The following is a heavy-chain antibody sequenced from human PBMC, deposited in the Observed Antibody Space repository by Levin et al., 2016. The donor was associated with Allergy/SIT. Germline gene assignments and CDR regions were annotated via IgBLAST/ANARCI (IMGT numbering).Heavy chain of an antibody. CDR2: IYYSGNT. J-gene: IGHJ4*02. D-gene: IGHD6-13*01. V-gene: IGHV4-39*01. Sequence: SETLSLTCSVSSGSITSSSYYRGWIRQPPGEGLEWIGSIYYSGNTYYNPSLKSRVSLSVDTPKNQFSLKLISVTAADTAVYYCVSGYSSSWVDNWGQGTLVTVSS. CDR1: SGSITSSSYY. CDR3: VSGYSSSWVDN.